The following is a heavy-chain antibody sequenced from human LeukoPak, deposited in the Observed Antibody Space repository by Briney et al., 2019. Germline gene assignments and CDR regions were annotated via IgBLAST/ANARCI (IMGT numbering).Heavy chain of an antibody. CDR1: GFTFSSYS. CDR2: IGDGGTT. Sequence: GGSLRLSCAASGFTFSSYSMNWVRQAPGKGLEWVSFIGDGGTTYNADSVKGRFTTSRDNSKNTLYLQMNSLRAEDTAVYYCAKDPDPYYYDSSGYQTTYWGQGTLVTVSS. V-gene: IGHV3-23*01. CDR3: AKDPDPYYYDSSGYQTTY. J-gene: IGHJ4*02. D-gene: IGHD3-22*01.